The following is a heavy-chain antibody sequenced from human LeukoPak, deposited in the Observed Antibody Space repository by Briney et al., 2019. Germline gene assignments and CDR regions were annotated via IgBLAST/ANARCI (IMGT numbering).Heavy chain of an antibody. J-gene: IGHJ3*02. CDR2: INHGGST. V-gene: IGHV4-34*01. D-gene: IGHD6-19*01. CDR3: ARPKAGYSSTDAFDI. Sequence: SETLSLTCAVYGGSLSAYYWTWIRQPPGKGLEWIGEINHGGSTNYNPSLKSRVTISIDTSKNQFSLKLSSVTAADTAVYYCARPKAGYSSTDAFDIWGLGTMVTVSS. CDR1: GGSLSAYY.